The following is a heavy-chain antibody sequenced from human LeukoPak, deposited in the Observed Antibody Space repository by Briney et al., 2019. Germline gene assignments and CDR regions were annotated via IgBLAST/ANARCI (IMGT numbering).Heavy chain of an antibody. V-gene: IGHV3-23*01. CDR2: ISGSGDDT. Sequence: GGSLRLSCAASAFTFSSCAMSWVRQAPGKGLEWVSAISGSGDDTHYADSVKGWFTISRDNSKNTLYLQMNSLRAEDTAVYYCAKEVLGYFDLNWLDPWGQGTLVTVSS. CDR3: AKEVLGYFDLNWLDP. CDR1: AFTFSSCA. J-gene: IGHJ5*02. D-gene: IGHD3-9*01.